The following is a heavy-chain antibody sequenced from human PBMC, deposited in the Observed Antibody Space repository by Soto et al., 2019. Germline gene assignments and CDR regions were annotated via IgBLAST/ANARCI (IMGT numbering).Heavy chain of an antibody. J-gene: IGHJ4*02. D-gene: IGHD6-19*01. Sequence: PSETLSLTCTVSGGSISNYYWGWIRQPAGKTLEWIGRIYSSGSISYNPSLKSRVSMSLDTSKKQFSLKLSSVTAADTAVYYCARGSSLTGIAVYFDFWGQGTLVTVPQ. V-gene: IGHV4-4*07. CDR3: ARGSSLTGIAVYFDF. CDR2: IYSSGSI. CDR1: GGSISNYY.